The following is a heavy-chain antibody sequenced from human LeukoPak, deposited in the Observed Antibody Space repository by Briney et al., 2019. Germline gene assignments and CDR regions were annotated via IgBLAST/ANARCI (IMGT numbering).Heavy chain of an antibody. Sequence: GGSLRLSCAASGFTVSSNYMTWVRQAPGKGLEWVSIIYSGGTTYYADSVKGRFTISRDNSKNTLYLQMNSLRAGDTAVYYCARLYYYVSGTYSRYFDYWGQGTLVTVSS. J-gene: IGHJ4*02. CDR2: IYSGGTT. D-gene: IGHD3-10*01. V-gene: IGHV3-53*01. CDR1: GFTVSSNY. CDR3: ARLYYYVSGTYSRYFDY.